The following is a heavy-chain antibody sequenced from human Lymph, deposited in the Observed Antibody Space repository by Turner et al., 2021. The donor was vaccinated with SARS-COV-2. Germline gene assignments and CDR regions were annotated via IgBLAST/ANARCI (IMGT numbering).Heavy chain of an antibody. J-gene: IGHJ4*02. CDR2: ISPGDSDT. CDR1: GYTFTSYW. Sequence: EVQLVPSGEEVKNPAESLTFSCRGSGYTFTSYWIGWVCQMPGRGLGWMGIISPGDSDTRYSPSFQGQVTITADKSISTAYLQWSSLKASDTAMYYCAGREWGGSLGHIDYWGQGTLVTVSS. CDR3: AGREWGGSLGHIDY. D-gene: IGHD3-3*01. V-gene: IGHV5-51*01.